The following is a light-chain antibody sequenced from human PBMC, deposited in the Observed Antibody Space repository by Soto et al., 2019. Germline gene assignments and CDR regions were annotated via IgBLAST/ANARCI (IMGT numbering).Light chain of an antibody. J-gene: IGKJ1*01. CDR3: QQYNSWPPT. CDR2: SSS. CDR1: QSVSSN. Sequence: EIGMTQCPATLSMSPGERETLSCGASQSVSSNLAWYQQKPGKAPRLLISSSSTRGTGVPARFSGSGSGTEFTLTISSLQSEDFAVYYCQQYNSWPPTFGQGTKVDIK. V-gene: IGKV3-15*01.